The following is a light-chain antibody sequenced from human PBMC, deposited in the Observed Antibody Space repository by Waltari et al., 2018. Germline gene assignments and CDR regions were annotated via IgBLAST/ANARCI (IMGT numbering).Light chain of an antibody. CDR1: QDIRNG. CDR3: RQHNSYPPT. J-gene: IGKJ4*01. V-gene: IGKV1-17*01. CDR2: GAS. Sequence: DIQMTQSPSSLSASVGDRLTITCRASQDIRNGLGWYQQKPGEAPKRLIYGASSLQSGVPSRFSGSASGTEFTLTISSLQPEDFATYFCRQHNSYPPTFGGGTKVEIQ.